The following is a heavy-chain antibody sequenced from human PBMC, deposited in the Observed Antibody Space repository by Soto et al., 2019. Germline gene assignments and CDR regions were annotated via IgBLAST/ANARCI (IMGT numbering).Heavy chain of an antibody. CDR2: LIPRFGTA. Sequence: QVQLVQSGAEVKKPGSSVKVSCKASGGTFSSYAISWVRQAPGQGLEWMGGLIPRFGTADYAQKFQGRVGIIADESTSTAYMELSSLRSEDTAVYYCASHSGSSPEGRYHYGMDVWGQGTTVTVSS. V-gene: IGHV1-69*12. CDR1: GGTFSSYA. J-gene: IGHJ6*02. CDR3: ASHSGSSPEGRYHYGMDV. D-gene: IGHD1-26*01.